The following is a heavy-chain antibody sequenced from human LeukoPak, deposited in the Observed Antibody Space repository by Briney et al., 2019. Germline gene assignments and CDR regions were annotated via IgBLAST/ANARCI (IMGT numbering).Heavy chain of an antibody. V-gene: IGHV4-34*01. D-gene: IGHD3-16*02. J-gene: IGHJ4*02. CDR1: GRSFSGYY. CDR3: ARVIGSYRSFDY. CDR2: INHSGST. Sequence: PSETLSLTCAVYGRSFSGYYWSWIRQPPGKGLEWIGEINHSGSTNYNPSLKSRVTISVDTSKNQFSLKLSSETAADTAVYYCARVIGSYRSFDYWGQGTLVTVSS.